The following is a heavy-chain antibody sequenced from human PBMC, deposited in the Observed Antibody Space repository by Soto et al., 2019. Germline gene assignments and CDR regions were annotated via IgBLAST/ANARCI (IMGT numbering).Heavy chain of an antibody. Sequence: ASVKVSCKASGYTFTSYGISWVRQAPGQGLEWMGWISAYNGNTNYAQKLQGRVTMTTDTSTSTAYMELRSLRSDDTAVYYCARVLKSSSWPWYSESWGKGNLVNVSS. CDR3: ARVLKSSSWPWYSES. CDR2: ISAYNGNT. V-gene: IGHV1-18*04. D-gene: IGHD6-13*01. CDR1: GYTFTSYG. J-gene: IGHJ4*01.